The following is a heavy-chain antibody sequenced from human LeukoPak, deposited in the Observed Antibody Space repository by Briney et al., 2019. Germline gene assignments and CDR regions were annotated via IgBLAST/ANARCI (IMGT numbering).Heavy chain of an antibody. Sequence: SETLSLTCTVSGGSISSGGYYWSWIRQHPGTGLEWIGYIYYSGSTYYNPSLKSRVTISVDTSKNQFSLKLSSVTAADTAVYYCASRHPLGWFDPWGQGTLVPVSS. CDR2: IYYSGST. J-gene: IGHJ5*02. CDR1: GGSISSGGYY. D-gene: IGHD3-3*02. V-gene: IGHV4-31*03. CDR3: ASRHPLGWFDP.